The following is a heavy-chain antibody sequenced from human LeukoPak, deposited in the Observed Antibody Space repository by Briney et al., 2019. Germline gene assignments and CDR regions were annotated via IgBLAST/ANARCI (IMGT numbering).Heavy chain of an antibody. Sequence: SGTLSLTCAVSGGSISSNNWWSWVHQPPGKGLEWIGEISHSGTTNYNPSLKSRVTISVDKSKNQFSLKVISVTAADTAVYYCARVLGVAVAGAIDTRGSYLDYWGQGTLVTVSS. CDR2: ISHSGTT. CDR1: GGSISSNNW. D-gene: IGHD6-19*01. V-gene: IGHV4-4*02. J-gene: IGHJ4*02. CDR3: ARVLGVAVAGAIDTRGSYLDY.